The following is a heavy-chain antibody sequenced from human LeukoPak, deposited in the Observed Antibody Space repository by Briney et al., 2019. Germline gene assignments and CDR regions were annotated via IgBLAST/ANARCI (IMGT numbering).Heavy chain of an antibody. D-gene: IGHD4-17*01. CDR1: GYTFTSYG. V-gene: IGHV1-18*01. CDR2: ISGYNGNT. CDR3: ARGRDYPKVPIGY. Sequence: ASLKVSCKASGYTFTSYGIGWVRQAPGQGPEWMGWISGYNGNTKYAQKLQGRVTMTTDTSTSTAYMELRSLRSDDTAVYYCARGRDYPKVPIGYWGQGTLVTVSS. J-gene: IGHJ4*02.